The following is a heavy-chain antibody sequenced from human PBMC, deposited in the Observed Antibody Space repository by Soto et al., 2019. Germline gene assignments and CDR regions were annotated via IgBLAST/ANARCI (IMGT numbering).Heavy chain of an antibody. J-gene: IGHJ5*02. CDR1: GFTFSSYS. D-gene: IGHD1-26*01. Sequence: GGSLRLSCAASGFTFSSYSMNWVRQAPGKGLEWVSSISSSSSYIYYADSVKGRFTISRDNAKNSLYLQMNSPRAEDTAVYYCARDSEYELNWFDPWGQGTLVTVSS. CDR3: ARDSEYELNWFDP. V-gene: IGHV3-21*01. CDR2: ISSSSSYI.